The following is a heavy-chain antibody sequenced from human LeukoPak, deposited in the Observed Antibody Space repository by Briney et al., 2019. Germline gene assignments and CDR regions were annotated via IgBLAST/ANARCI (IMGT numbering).Heavy chain of an antibody. J-gene: IGHJ4*02. CDR3: AREGDYDILSGYYVDY. CDR1: GFTFSSYS. Sequence: GGCLRLSCAASGFTFSSYSMKWVRQAAGKGLEWVSSISSSSSYIYYADSVKGRFTISRDNAKSSLYLKMNSLSAEDTAVYYCAREGDYDILSGYYVDYWGQGTLVSVPS. D-gene: IGHD3-9*01. CDR2: ISSSSSYI. V-gene: IGHV3-21*01.